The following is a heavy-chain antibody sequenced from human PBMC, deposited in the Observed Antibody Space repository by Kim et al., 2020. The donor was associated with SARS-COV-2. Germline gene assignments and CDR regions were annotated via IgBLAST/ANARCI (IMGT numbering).Heavy chain of an antibody. CDR2: T. D-gene: IGHD6-13*01. Sequence: TYYHPSLKSRVTISVDTSKNQFSLKLNSVTAADTAVYYCARLGSWSEIDYWGQGTLVTVSS. V-gene: IGHV4-39*01. J-gene: IGHJ4*02. CDR3: ARLGSWSEIDY.